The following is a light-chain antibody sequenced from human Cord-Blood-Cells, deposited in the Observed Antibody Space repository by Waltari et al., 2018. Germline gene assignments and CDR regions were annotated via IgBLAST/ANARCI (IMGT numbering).Light chain of an antibody. J-gene: IGKJ2*01. Sequence: EIVLTQSPATLSLSPGERATLSCRASQSVSSYLAWYQQKPGQPPKLLIYWASTRESGVPDRFSGSGSGTDFTLTISSLQAEDVAVYYCQQYYSTPPYTFGQGTKLEIK. CDR1: QSVSSY. CDR3: QQYYSTPPYT. V-gene: IGKV4-1*01. CDR2: WAS.